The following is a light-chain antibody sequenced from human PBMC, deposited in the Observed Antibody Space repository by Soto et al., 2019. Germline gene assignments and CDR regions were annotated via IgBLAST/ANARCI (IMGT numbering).Light chain of an antibody. V-gene: IGLV2-8*01. CDR1: SSDVGGYNY. CDR3: SSYAGSNNFV. CDR2: EVN. Sequence: QSVLTQPPSASGSPGQSVTISCTGTSSDVGGYNYVSWYQQHPGKAPKVMIYEVNKRPSGVPDRFSGAKSGNTASLTVSGLQADDEGDYYCSSYAGSNNFVFGPGTKLTVL. J-gene: IGLJ1*01.